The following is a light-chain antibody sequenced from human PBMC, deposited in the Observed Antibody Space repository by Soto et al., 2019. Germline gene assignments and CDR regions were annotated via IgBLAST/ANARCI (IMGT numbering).Light chain of an antibody. V-gene: IGLV1-40*01. Sequence: QSVLTHPPSVSGAPGQRVTISCTGSGSNIGAGYDVHWYQQLPGTAPKLLIYGNSNRPSGVPDRFSASKSGTSASLAITGLQAEDQADYYCQSHDSSMSGCVFGTGIKVTV. J-gene: IGLJ1*01. CDR1: GSNIGAGYD. CDR2: GNS. CDR3: QSHDSSMSGCV.